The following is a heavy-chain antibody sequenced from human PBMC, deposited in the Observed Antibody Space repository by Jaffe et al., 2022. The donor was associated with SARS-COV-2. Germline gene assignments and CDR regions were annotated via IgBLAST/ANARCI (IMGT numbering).Heavy chain of an antibody. CDR1: GFTFSSYS. D-gene: IGHD6-13*01. V-gene: IGHV3-21*01. Sequence: EVQLVESGGGLVKPGGSLRLSCAASGFTFSSYSMNWVRQAPGKGLEWVSSISSSSSYIYYADSVKGRFTISRDNAKNSLYLQMNSLRAEDTAVYYCARDGAAAAASNWFDPWGQGTLVTVSS. J-gene: IGHJ5*02. CDR2: ISSSSSYI. CDR3: ARDGAAAAASNWFDP.